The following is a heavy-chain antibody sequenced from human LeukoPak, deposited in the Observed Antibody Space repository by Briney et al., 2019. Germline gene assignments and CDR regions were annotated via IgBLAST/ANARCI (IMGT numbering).Heavy chain of an antibody. D-gene: IGHD3-10*01. J-gene: IGHJ4*02. V-gene: IGHV4-59*01. CDR1: APSFSTTY. CDR3: LRTEYNRSNKVLNSLVVDTSRNEFALSVSSGNGGESAGDYCARGDGQKGMGGRYFDN. CDR2: IYYSGST. Sequence: PSETLSPTCTVSAPSFSTTYWRCIRRPPGKGLEWIGYIYYSGSTNYHPSLKSRLTISVDTSRNQFSLSLSSVTAADTAVYYRLRTEYNRSNKVLNSLVVDTSRNEFALSVSSGNGGESAGDYCARGDGQKGMGGRYFDNWGQGTLVSVSP.